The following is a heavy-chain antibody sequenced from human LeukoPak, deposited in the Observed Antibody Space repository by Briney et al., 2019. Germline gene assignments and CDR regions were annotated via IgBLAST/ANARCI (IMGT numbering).Heavy chain of an antibody. J-gene: IGHJ4*02. CDR2: IFPGDSDT. Sequence: GESLKISCKGSGYRFATYWIGWVRQMPGKGLEWMGIIFPGDSDTIYSPSSQGQVTISADKSINTAYLQWSSLKASDTAMYYCATSESQTKFDYWGQGTLVTASS. D-gene: IGHD1/OR15-1a*01. V-gene: IGHV5-51*01. CDR3: ATSESQTKFDY. CDR1: GYRFATYW.